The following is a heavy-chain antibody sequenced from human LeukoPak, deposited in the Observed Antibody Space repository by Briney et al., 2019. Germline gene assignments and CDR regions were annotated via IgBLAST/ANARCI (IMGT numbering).Heavy chain of an antibody. D-gene: IGHD3-10*01. CDR1: GGTFSSYA. CDR3: ARDIYGGSGTVGLDY. V-gene: IGHV1-69*13. Sequence: SVKVSCKASGGTFSSYAISWVRQAPGQGLEWMGGIIPIFGTANYAQKFQGRVTITADESTRTAYMELSSLRSEDTAVYYCARDIYGGSGTVGLDYWGQGTLVTVSS. J-gene: IGHJ4*02. CDR2: IIPIFGTA.